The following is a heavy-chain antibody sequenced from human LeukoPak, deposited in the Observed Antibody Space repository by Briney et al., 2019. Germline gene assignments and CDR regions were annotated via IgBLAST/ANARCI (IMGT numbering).Heavy chain of an antibody. CDR3: ARSHHSRAYRPGNAFDI. CDR1: GGSISDHF. D-gene: IGHD1-14*01. J-gene: IGHJ3*02. CDR2: IYYSGST. Sequence: SETLSLTCTVSGGSISDHFWSWIRQPPGKGLEWIGYIYYSGSTYYNPSLKSRVTISVDTSKNQFSLKLSSVTAADTAVYYCARSHHSRAYRPGNAFDIWGQGTMVTVSS. V-gene: IGHV4-59*06.